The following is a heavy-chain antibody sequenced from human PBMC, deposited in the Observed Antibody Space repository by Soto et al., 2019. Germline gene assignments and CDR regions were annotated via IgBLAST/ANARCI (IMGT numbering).Heavy chain of an antibody. CDR2: IIPIFGTA. CDR3: ARWTPGFIRGWFDH. CDR1: GGTFSSYA. J-gene: IGHJ5*02. V-gene: IGHV1-69*06. D-gene: IGHD3-10*01. Sequence: QVQLVQSGAEVKKPWSSVKGSCKASGGTFSSYAISWVRQAPGQGLEWMGGIIPIFGTANYAQKFQGRVTITADKSTSTAYMELSSLRSEDTAVYYCARWTPGFIRGWFDHWGQGTLVTVSS.